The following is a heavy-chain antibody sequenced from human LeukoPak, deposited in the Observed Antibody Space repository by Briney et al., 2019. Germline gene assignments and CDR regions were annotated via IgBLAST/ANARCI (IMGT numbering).Heavy chain of an antibody. Sequence: GGSLRLSCAASGFTVSSNYMSWVRQAPGKGLEWVSAISGSGGSTYYADSVKGRFTISRDNSKNTLYLQMNSLRAEDTAVYYCAKDTRINDYVWGSYRYLPQFDYWGQGTLVTVSS. CDR3: AKDTRINDYVWGSYRYLPQFDY. D-gene: IGHD3-16*02. CDR2: ISGSGGST. J-gene: IGHJ4*02. V-gene: IGHV3-23*01. CDR1: GFTVSSNY.